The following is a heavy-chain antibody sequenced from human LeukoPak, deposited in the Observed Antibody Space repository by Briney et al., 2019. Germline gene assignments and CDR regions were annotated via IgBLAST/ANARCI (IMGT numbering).Heavy chain of an antibody. V-gene: IGHV1-8*01. CDR3: ARARISNWFDP. CDR1: GYTFTSYD. Sequence: GASVKVSCKASGYTFTSYDINWVRQATGQGLEWMGWMNPNSGNTGYAQKLQGRVTMTTDTSTSTAYMELRSLRSDDTAVYYCARARISNWFDPWGQGTLVTVSS. J-gene: IGHJ5*02. CDR2: MNPNSGNT. D-gene: IGHD2-15*01.